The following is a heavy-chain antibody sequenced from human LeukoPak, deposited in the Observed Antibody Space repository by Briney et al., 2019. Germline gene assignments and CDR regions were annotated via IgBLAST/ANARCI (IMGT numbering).Heavy chain of an antibody. J-gene: IGHJ4*02. Sequence: GGSLRLSCAVSGLIFRSDWMSWVRQAPGKGLEWVANINQDGSEKYFVDSVKGRFTISRDNAKNSLHLQMNTLRAEDTAVDYCARERDGRFFDYWGQGTLVTVSS. CDR3: ARERDGRFFDY. CDR2: INQDGSEK. CDR1: GLIFRSDW. V-gene: IGHV3-7*01. D-gene: IGHD5-24*01.